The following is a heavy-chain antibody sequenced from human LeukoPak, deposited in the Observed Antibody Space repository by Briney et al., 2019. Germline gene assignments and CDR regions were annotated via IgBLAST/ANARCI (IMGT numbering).Heavy chain of an antibody. D-gene: IGHD3-10*01. V-gene: IGHV7-4-1*02. J-gene: IGHJ4*02. CDR2: INTNTGNP. CDR3: ARVLAMIRGAPFDS. Sequence: GASVKVSCKASGYTFTSYAMNWVRQAPGQGLEWMGWINTNTGNPTYAQGFTGRFVFSLDTSVSTAYLQISSLKAEDTAVYYCARVLAMIRGAPFDSWGQGTLVTVSS. CDR1: GYTFTSYA.